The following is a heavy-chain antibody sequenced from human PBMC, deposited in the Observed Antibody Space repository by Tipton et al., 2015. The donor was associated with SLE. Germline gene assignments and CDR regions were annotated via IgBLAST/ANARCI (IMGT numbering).Heavy chain of an antibody. Sequence: SLRLSCATSGFDFGNFPMTWVRQAPGKGLEWVGFIKKNAYGGTTESAASVKGRFVISGDDSKSMLFLQMNNLKIEDTGVYFCATTSFANLYGMDVWGQGTTVTVSS. J-gene: IGHJ6*02. CDR3: ATTSFANLYGMDV. D-gene: IGHD2/OR15-2a*01. CDR1: GFDFGNFP. V-gene: IGHV3-49*02. CDR2: IKKNAYGGTT.